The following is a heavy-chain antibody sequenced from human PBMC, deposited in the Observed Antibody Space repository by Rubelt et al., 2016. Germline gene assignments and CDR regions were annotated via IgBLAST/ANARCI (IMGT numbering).Heavy chain of an antibody. Sequence: QVQLVQSGAEVKKPGSSVKVSCKASGGTFSSYAISWVRQAPGQGLEWMGRIIPILGIANYAQKFQGRVTITAEKSTSTAYMELGSLGSEDTAVCYCVRAHGYSLDNWGQGTLVTVSS. CDR1: GGTFSSYA. CDR3: VRAHGYSLDN. V-gene: IGHV1-69*04. CDR2: IIPILGIA. D-gene: IGHD5-18*01. J-gene: IGHJ4*02.